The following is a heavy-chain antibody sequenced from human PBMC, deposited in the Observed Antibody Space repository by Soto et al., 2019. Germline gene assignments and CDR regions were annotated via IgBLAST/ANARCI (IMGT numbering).Heavy chain of an antibody. CDR2: ISGSGGST. Sequence: EVQLLESGGGLVQPGGSLRLSCAASGFTFSSYAMSWVRQAPGKGLEWVSAISGSGGSTYYADSVKGRFTISRDNSKNTRYLQMNSLRAEDTAVYYCAKDQGIVGATRNWGQGTLVTVSS. CDR3: AKDQGIVGATRN. J-gene: IGHJ4*02. V-gene: IGHV3-23*01. D-gene: IGHD1-26*01. CDR1: GFTFSSYA.